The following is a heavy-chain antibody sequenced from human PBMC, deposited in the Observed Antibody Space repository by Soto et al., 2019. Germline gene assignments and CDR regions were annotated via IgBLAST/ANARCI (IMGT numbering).Heavy chain of an antibody. D-gene: IGHD3-22*01. CDR3: ARDYPDYYDSSGYYSSAFDY. V-gene: IGHV3-33*01. Sequence: GGSLRLSCAASGFTFSSYGMHWVRQAPGKGLEWVAVIWYDGSNKYYADSVKGRFTISRDNSKNTLYLQMNSLRAEDTAVYYCARDYPDYYDSSGYYSSAFDYWGQGTLVTVSS. J-gene: IGHJ4*02. CDR1: GFTFSSYG. CDR2: IWYDGSNK.